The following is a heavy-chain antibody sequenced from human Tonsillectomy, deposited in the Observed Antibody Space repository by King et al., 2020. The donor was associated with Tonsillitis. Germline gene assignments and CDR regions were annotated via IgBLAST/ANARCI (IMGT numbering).Heavy chain of an antibody. D-gene: IGHD2-2*02. J-gene: IGHJ6*02. V-gene: IGHV4-4*07. CDR3: ARDPTHHCSSTSCYTDYYYGMDV. CDR2: IYTSGST. Sequence: VQLQESGPGLVKPSETLSLTCIVSGGSISTYYWSWIRQPAGKGLEWIGRIYTSGSTNYNPSLKSRVTMSVDTSKNQLSLNLRSVTAADTAVYYCARDPTHHCSSTSCYTDYYYGMDVWGQGTTVTVSS. CDR1: GGSISTYY.